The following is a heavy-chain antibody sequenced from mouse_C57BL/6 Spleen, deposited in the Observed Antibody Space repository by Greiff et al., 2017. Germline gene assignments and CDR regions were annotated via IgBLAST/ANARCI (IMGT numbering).Heavy chain of an antibody. CDR3: ARMGTGYWYFDV. Sequence: EVKLMESGPGLVKPSQSLSLTCSVTGYSITSGYYWNWIRQFPGNKLEWMGYISYDGSNNYNPSLKNRISITRDTSKNQFFLKLNSVTTEDTATYYCARMGTGYWYFDVGGTGTTVTVSS. J-gene: IGHJ1*03. V-gene: IGHV3-6*01. D-gene: IGHD2-3*01. CDR2: ISYDGSN. CDR1: GYSITSGYY.